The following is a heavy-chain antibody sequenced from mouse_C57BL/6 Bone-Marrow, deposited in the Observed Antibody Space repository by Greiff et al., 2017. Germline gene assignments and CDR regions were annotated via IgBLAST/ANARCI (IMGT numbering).Heavy chain of an antibody. J-gene: IGHJ2*01. D-gene: IGHD1-1*01. CDR1: GYTFTSYW. V-gene: IGHV1-55*01. CDR3: ASDYYGSSSFDY. CDR2: IYPGSGST. Sequence: QVQLQQPGAELVKPGASVKMSCKASGYTFTSYWITWVKQRPGQGLEWIGDIYPGSGSTNYNEKFKSKATLTVDTSSSTAYMQLSSLTSEDSAVYYGASDYYGSSSFDYWGQGTTLTVSS.